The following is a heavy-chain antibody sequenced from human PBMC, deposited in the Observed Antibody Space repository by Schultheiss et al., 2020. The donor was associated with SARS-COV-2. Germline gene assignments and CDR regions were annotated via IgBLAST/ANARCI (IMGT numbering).Heavy chain of an antibody. CDR1: GGTFSSYA. CDR2: INPNSGGT. D-gene: IGHD2-2*01. CDR3: ARDIVVQFDP. J-gene: IGHJ5*02. Sequence: KISCKASGGTFSSYAISWVRQAPGQGLEWMGWINPNSGGTNYAQKFQGRVTMTRDTSISTAYMELSSLRSDDTAVYYCARDIVVQFDPWGQGTLVTVSS. V-gene: IGHV1-2*02.